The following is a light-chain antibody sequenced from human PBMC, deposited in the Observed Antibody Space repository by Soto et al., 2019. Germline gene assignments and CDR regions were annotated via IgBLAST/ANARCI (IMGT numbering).Light chain of an antibody. Sequence: ILLTQSPATLPVPPGERATLSFRASQSVGSNLAWFQQKPGQAPRLLIYGSSTRATGVPARFSGSGSGADFTLTISNLQSEDFAVYYCQQYTNWPPITFGQGTRLEI. CDR3: QQYTNWPPIT. CDR1: QSVGSN. CDR2: GSS. J-gene: IGKJ5*01. V-gene: IGKV3-15*01.